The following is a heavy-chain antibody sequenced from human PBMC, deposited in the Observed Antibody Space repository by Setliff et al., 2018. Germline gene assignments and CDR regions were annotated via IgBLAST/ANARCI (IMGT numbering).Heavy chain of an antibody. V-gene: IGHV4-31*03. CDR3: ARDPLTTTVRHAFDI. J-gene: IGHJ3*02. CDR2: IYHSGST. D-gene: IGHD4-4*01. Sequence: SETLSLTCTVSGGSISSGGYYWSWVRQPPGKGLEWIGEIYHSGSTNYNPSLKSRVTISVDTSKNQFSLKLSSVTAADTAVYYCARDPLTTTVRHAFDIWGQGTMVTVSS. CDR1: GGSISSGGYY.